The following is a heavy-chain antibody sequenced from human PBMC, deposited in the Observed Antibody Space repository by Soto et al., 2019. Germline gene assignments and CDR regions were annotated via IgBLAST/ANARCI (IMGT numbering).Heavy chain of an antibody. Sequence: QVQLVESGGGVVQPGRSLRLACAASGFTFSSSGMHWVRQAPGKGLEWGAVISYDGSNKYYADSVKGRFTISRDNSKNTLYLQMSSLRAEDPAVYYCAKRYSSGWYYFDDWGQGTLVTVSS. CDR3: AKRYSSGWYYFDD. CDR2: ISYDGSNK. CDR1: GFTFSSSG. D-gene: IGHD6-19*01. J-gene: IGHJ4*02. V-gene: IGHV3-30*18.